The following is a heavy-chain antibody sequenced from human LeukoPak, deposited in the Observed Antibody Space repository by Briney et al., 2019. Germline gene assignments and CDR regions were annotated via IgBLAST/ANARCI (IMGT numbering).Heavy chain of an antibody. CDR1: GGTFSSYA. CDR3: CRGGFLEWLPVDYYYYYGMDV. J-gene: IGHJ6*02. CDR2: IIPIFGTA. Sequence: SVKVSCKASGGTFSSYAISWVRQAPGQGLEWMGGIIPIFGTANYAQKFQGRVTITADESTSTAYMELSSLRSEDTAVYYCCRGGFLEWLPVDYYYYYGMDVWGQGTTVTVSS. D-gene: IGHD3-3*01. V-gene: IGHV1-69*13.